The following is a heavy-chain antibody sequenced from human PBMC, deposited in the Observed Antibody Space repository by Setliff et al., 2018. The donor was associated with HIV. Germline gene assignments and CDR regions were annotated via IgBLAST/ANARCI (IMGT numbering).Heavy chain of an antibody. CDR1: GGSFSDNY. J-gene: IGHJ4*02. CDR3: ARGSDYIWGNYRFPFDY. CDR2: INHSGRT. D-gene: IGHD3-16*02. V-gene: IGHV4-34*01. Sequence: SETLSLTCAVYGGSFSDNYWSWIRQSPGKGLEWIGEINHSGRTKYSPSLRSRVSISVDTSKTQFSLKVTSVTAADTAVYYCARGSDYIWGNYRFPFDYWGQGTLVTVSS.